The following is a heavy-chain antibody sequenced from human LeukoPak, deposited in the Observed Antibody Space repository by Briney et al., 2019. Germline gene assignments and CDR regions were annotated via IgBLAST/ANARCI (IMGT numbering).Heavy chain of an antibody. CDR3: ARDLGVTFGGVIVISSLYFDY. CDR1: GYTFTGYY. J-gene: IGHJ4*02. Sequence: GASVKVSCKAFGYTFTGYYMHWVRQAPGQGLEWMGWINPNSGGTNYAQKFQGRVTMTRDTSISTAYMELSRLRSDDTAVYYCARDLGVTFGGVIVISSLYFDYWGQGTLVTVSS. CDR2: INPNSGGT. D-gene: IGHD3-16*02. V-gene: IGHV1-2*02.